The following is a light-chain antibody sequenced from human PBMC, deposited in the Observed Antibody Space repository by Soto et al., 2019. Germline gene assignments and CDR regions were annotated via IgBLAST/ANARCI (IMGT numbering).Light chain of an antibody. CDR2: DAS. CDR3: QQRSNWPLT. J-gene: IGKJ1*01. V-gene: IGKV3-11*01. CDR1: QSVSID. Sequence: EIVLTQSPAALFVSPGERATLSCRASQSVSIDLAWYQQKPGQAPRLLIYDASNRATGIPARFSGSGSGTDFTLTISSLEPEDFAVYYCQQRSNWPLTFGQGTKVDIK.